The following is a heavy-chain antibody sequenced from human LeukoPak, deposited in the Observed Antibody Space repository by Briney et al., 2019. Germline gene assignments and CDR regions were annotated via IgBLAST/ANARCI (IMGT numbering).Heavy chain of an antibody. CDR1: GGSINNYY. D-gene: IGHD2-15*01. V-gene: IGHV4-59*01. CDR2: IYYSGST. Sequence: SETLSLTCTVSGGSINNYYWSWIRQPPGKGLEWIGYIYYSGSTNYNPSLESRVTISVDTPKNQFSLKLSSVTAADTAVYYCARDPGGGSPFDYWGQGTLVTVSS. CDR3: ARDPGGGSPFDY. J-gene: IGHJ4*02.